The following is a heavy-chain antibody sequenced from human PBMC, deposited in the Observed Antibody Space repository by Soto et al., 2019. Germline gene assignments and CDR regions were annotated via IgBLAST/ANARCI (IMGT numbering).Heavy chain of an antibody. J-gene: IGHJ4*02. D-gene: IGHD6-13*01. Sequence: SVKVSCKASRCTFGSQGIAWVRQAPGQGLEWMGGFIAMLGTPTYAKKVQGRATISADESLTSSYLELRSLRSEDTGVYFCARGGMANFEYWGQGTVVTVSS. CDR1: RCTFGSQG. V-gene: IGHV1-69*13. CDR2: FIAMLGTP. CDR3: ARGGMANFEY.